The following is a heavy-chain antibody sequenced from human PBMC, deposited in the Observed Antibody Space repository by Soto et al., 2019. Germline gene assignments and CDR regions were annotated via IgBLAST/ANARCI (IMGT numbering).Heavy chain of an antibody. CDR3: ARGYYDFWSGYSYYYYGMDV. CDR2: ISSSSYI. D-gene: IGHD3-3*01. J-gene: IGHJ6*02. Sequence: GGSLRLSCAASGFTFSSYSMNWVRQAPGKGLEWVSSISSSSYIYYAGSVKGRFTISRDNAKNSLYLQMNSLRAEDTAVYYCARGYYDFWSGYSYYYYGMDVWGQGTTVTVSS. V-gene: IGHV3-21*01. CDR1: GFTFSSYS.